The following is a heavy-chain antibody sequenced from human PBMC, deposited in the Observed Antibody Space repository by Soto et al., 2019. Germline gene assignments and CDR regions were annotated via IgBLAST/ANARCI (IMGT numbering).Heavy chain of an antibody. J-gene: IGHJ4*02. Sequence: PSETLSLTCTVSGASVSSYDCSWIRQPPWKGLQWIGNIFYSGITTHYNPSLKSRVTISVDMSNKQFSLKLSSLTAADTAVYYCAKSGDSSGYYYGDDYWGQGNLFTVCS. CDR1: GASVSSYD. D-gene: IGHD3-22*01. V-gene: IGHV4-59*02. CDR3: AKSGDSSGYYYGDDY. CDR2: IFYSGIT.